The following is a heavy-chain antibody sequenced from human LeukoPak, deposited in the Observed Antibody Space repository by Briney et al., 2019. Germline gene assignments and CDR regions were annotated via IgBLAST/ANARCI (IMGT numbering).Heavy chain of an antibody. D-gene: IGHD3-9*01. CDR2: ISGSGGNT. CDR3: AKDILTGPHYFDY. CDR1: GFTFSSYA. Sequence: PGGSLRLSCAASGFTFSSYAMSWVRQAPGKGLEWVSAISGSGGNTYYADSVKGRFTISRDNSKKTLYLQMNRLRAEDTAVYYCAKDILTGPHYFDYWGQGTLVTVSS. J-gene: IGHJ4*02. V-gene: IGHV3-23*01.